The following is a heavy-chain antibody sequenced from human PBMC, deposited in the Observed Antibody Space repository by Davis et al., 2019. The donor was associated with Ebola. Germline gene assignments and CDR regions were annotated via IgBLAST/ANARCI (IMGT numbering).Heavy chain of an antibody. D-gene: IGHD2-15*01. CDR2: INPNDGRT. CDR1: GYTFTNYY. V-gene: IGHV1-46*01. Sequence: AASVKVSCKASGYTFTNYYMHWVRQAPGQGLEWMGMINPNDGRTIYAQKFQGRVTMTTDTSTSTAYMELRSLRSDDTAVYYCARALPSGVVVVAATDNWFDPWGQGTLVTVSS. J-gene: IGHJ5*02. CDR3: ARALPSGVVVVAATDNWFDP.